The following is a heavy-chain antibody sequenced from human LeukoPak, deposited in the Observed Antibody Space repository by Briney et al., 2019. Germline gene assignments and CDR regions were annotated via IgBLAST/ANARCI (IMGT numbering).Heavy chain of an antibody. CDR2: ISYDGSNK. J-gene: IGHJ4*02. CDR3: ASHDCSGGSCYSGY. CDR1: GFTFISYG. Sequence: GRSLRLSCAASGFTFISYGMHWVRQALGKGLEWVAVISYDGSNKYYADSVKGRFTISRDNSKNTLYLQMNSLRAEDTAVYYCASHDCSGGSCYSGYWGQGTLVSVSS. V-gene: IGHV3-30*03. D-gene: IGHD2-15*01.